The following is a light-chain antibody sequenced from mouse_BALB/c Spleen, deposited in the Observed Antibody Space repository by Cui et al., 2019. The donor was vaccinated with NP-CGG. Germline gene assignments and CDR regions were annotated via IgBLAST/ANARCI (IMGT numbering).Light chain of an antibody. J-gene: IGLJ1*01. CDR1: TGAVTTYNY. Sequence: QAVVTQESALPTSPGETVTLTCRSSTGAVTTYNYANWVQEKPDHLFTGLIGGTNNRAPGVPARFSGSLIGDKAALTITGAQTEDEAMYFCALWYSNHWVFGGGTKLTVL. CDR2: GTN. V-gene: IGLV1*01. CDR3: ALWYSNHWV.